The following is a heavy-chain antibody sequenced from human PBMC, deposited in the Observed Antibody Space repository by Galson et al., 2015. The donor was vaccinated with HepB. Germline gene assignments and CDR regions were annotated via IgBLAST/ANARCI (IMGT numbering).Heavy chain of an antibody. V-gene: IGHV3-53*04. CDR2: IYTDGTT. CDR1: EFSVSGNY. Sequence: SLRLSCAASEFSVSGNYMSWVRQAPGKGLEWGSIIYTDGTTYYAESVKGRFTISRHNFNNMLYLQMSSLRPEDTAVYYCARVDSGSYHPPLDYWGQGTLVTVSS. CDR3: ARVDSGSYHPPLDY. J-gene: IGHJ4*02. D-gene: IGHD1-26*01.